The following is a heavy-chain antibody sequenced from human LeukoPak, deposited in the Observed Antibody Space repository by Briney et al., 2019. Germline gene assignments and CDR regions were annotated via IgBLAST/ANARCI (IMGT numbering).Heavy chain of an antibody. Sequence: SETLSLTCAVSGGSISSGGYYWGWIRQPPGKGLEWIGSIYYSGSTYYNPSLKSRVTISVDTSKNQFPLKLSSVTAADTAVYYCARPSDGPYGYMDVWGKGTTVTVSS. CDR1: GGSISSGGYY. J-gene: IGHJ6*03. D-gene: IGHD3-10*01. CDR2: IYYSGST. V-gene: IGHV4-39*01. CDR3: ARPSDGPYGYMDV.